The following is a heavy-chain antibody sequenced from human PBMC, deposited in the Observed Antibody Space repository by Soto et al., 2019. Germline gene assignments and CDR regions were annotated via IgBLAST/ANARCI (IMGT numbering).Heavy chain of an antibody. J-gene: IGHJ6*02. CDR1: GGSFTCFY. D-gene: IGHD3-3*01. CDR2: VNHAQTT. Sequence: PSETLSLTCAVYGGSFTCFYWTWIRQAPGEGLEWIGEVNHAQTTKFSPSLKSRVTISVDTIKNHFSLSLTSVTAADTAVYYCARDSDDFWSGSRYGMDVWGQGTTVTVSS. V-gene: IGHV4-34*01. CDR3: ARDSDDFWSGSRYGMDV.